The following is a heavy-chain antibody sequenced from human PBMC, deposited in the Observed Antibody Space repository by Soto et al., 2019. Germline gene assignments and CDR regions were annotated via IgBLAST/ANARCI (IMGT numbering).Heavy chain of an antibody. V-gene: IGHV3-21*01. CDR3: ARGRVDTVTTTPIISSYYYYYYMDV. CDR1: GFTFSSYS. J-gene: IGHJ6*03. CDR2: ISSSSSYI. D-gene: IGHD4-17*01. Sequence: GGSLRLSCAASGFTFSSYSMNWVRQAPGKGLEWVSSISSSSSYIYYADSVKGRFTISRDNAKNSLYLQMNSLRAEDTAVYYCARGRVDTVTTTPIISSYYYYYYMDVWGKGTTVTVSS.